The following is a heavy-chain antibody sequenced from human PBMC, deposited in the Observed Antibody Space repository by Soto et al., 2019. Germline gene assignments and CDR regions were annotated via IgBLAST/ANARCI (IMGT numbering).Heavy chain of an antibody. CDR2: ISYDGSNK. CDR1: GFTFSSYG. D-gene: IGHD2-15*01. CDR3: ARGGGLLLDY. Sequence: QVQLVESGGGVVQTGRSLRLSCAASGFTFSSYGMHWVRQAPGKGLEWVAVISYDGSNKYYADSVKGRFTISRDNSKNTLYLQMNSLRAEDTAVYYCARGGGLLLDYWGQGTLVTVSS. J-gene: IGHJ4*02. V-gene: IGHV3-30*03.